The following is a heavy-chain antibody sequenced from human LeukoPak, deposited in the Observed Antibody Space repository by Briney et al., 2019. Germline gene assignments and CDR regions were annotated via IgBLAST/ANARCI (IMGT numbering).Heavy chain of an antibody. V-gene: IGHV1-3*03. CDR1: GYTFTGYY. Sequence: GASVKVSCKASGYTFTGYYMHWVRQAPGQRLEWMGWINAGNGNTKYSQEFQGRVTITRDTSASTAYMELSSLRSEDMAVYYCARSVDTAMDQNFDYWGQGTLVTVSS. CDR3: ARSVDTAMDQNFDY. CDR2: INAGNGNT. D-gene: IGHD5-18*01. J-gene: IGHJ4*02.